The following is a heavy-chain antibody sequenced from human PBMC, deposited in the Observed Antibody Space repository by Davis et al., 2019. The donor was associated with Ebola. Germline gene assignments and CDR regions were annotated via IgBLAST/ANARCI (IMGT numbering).Heavy chain of an antibody. CDR1: GYTFTGYY. Sequence: ASVKVSCKASGYTFTGYYMHWVRQAPGQGLEWMGWINPNSGGTNYAQKFQGRVTMTRDTSISTAYMELSRLRSDDTAMYYCARGVEEDIVVVVAAYNWFDPWGQGTLVTVSS. CDR3: ARGVEEDIVVVVAAYNWFDP. V-gene: IGHV1-2*02. J-gene: IGHJ5*02. CDR2: INPNSGGT. D-gene: IGHD2-15*01.